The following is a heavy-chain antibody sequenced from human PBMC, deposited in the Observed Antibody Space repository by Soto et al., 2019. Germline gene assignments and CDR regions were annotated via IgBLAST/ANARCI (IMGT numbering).Heavy chain of an antibody. V-gene: IGHV1-18*04. CDR2: ISGNDGKT. CDR3: ARDFYPLAYYFDY. CDR1: GYTFTGYY. Sequence: ASVKVSCKASGYTFTGYYIHWVRQAPGQGLEWMGWISGNDGKTKYARKFQGRVTMTTDTSTSTAYMEMNSLRHDDTAVYYCARDFYPLAYYFDYWGQGTLVTVSS. J-gene: IGHJ4*02.